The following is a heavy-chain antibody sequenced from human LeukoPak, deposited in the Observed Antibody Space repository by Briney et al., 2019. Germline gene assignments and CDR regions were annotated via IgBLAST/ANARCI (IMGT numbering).Heavy chain of an antibody. Sequence: TGGSLRLSCAASGFTFSSYGMPWVRQAPGKGLEWVAFIRYDGSNKYYADSVKGRFTISRDNSKNTLYLQMNSLRAEDTAVYYCAKGAPTYYYDSSGYYSFDYWGQGTLVTVSS. D-gene: IGHD3-22*01. V-gene: IGHV3-30*02. J-gene: IGHJ4*02. CDR3: AKGAPTYYYDSSGYYSFDY. CDR1: GFTFSSYG. CDR2: IRYDGSNK.